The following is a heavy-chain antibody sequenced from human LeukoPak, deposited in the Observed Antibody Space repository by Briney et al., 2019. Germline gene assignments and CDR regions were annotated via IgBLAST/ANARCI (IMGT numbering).Heavy chain of an antibody. J-gene: IGHJ3*02. CDR3: TTYYDTKGYYAFDI. V-gene: IGHV5-51*01. CDR1: GXSFTTHW. Sequence: GESLKISCKGSGXSFTTHWIGWVRQMPGKGLEWMSIIYPGDSKTEYSPSFQGQVTISADKSITTAYLQWSSLKASDTAMYYCTTYYDTKGYYAFDIWGQGTMVTVSS. CDR2: IYPGDSKT. D-gene: IGHD3-22*01.